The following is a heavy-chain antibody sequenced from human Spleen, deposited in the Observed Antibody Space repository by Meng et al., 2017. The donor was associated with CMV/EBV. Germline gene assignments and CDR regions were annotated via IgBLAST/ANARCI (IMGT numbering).Heavy chain of an antibody. V-gene: IGHV3-9*01. J-gene: IGHJ5*01. D-gene: IGHD5-18*01. CDR2: ISWNSGSI. Sequence: SLKISCAASGFTFDDYAMYWVRQAPGKGLEWVSGISWNSGSIGYADSVKGRFTISRDNAKNTLYLQMNSLRAEDTAVYYCARSNRGFIYGFDFWGQGTLVTVSS. CDR3: ARSNRGFIYGFDF. CDR1: GFTFDDYA.